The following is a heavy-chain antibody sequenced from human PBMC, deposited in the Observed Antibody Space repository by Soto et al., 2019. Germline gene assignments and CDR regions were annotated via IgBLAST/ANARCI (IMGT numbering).Heavy chain of an antibody. CDR1: GFTVSSNY. CDR3: ARDGPAGSGVNY. V-gene: IGHV3-66*01. CDR2: IYSGGRT. D-gene: IGHD6-19*01. Sequence: GGSLRLSCAASGFTVSSNYMSWVRQAPGKGLEWVSVIYSGGRTYYADSVKGRFTISRDNSKNTLYLQMNSLRAEDTAVYYCARDGPAGSGVNYWGQGTLVTVSS. J-gene: IGHJ4*02.